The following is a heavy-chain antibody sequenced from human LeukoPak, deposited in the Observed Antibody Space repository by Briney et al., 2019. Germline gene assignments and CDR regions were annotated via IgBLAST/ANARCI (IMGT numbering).Heavy chain of an antibody. CDR2: INPNSGGT. J-gene: IGHJ4*02. V-gene: IGHV1-2*02. D-gene: IGHD6-6*01. CDR1: GYTFIAYY. CDR3: AREETSITTRPWY. Sequence: ASVKVSRKASGYTFIAYYMHWVRQAPGQGLEWMGWINPNSGGTDYAEKFQGRVTMTSDTSISTVYVEVSGLKSDDTAVYYCAREETSITTRPWYWGQGTLVTVSS.